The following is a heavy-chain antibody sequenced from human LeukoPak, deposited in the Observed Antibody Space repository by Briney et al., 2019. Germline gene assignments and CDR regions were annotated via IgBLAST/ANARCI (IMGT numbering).Heavy chain of an antibody. J-gene: IGHJ6*03. CDR2: INHSGST. Sequence: SETLSLTCAVSGGSFSGYYWSWIRQPPGKGLEWIGEINHSGSTNYNPSLKSRVTISVDTSKNQFSLKLSSVTAADTAVYYCARGGAVAGSYYYYMDVWGKGTTVTVSS. D-gene: IGHD6-19*01. CDR1: GGSFSGYY. CDR3: ARGGAVAGSYYYYMDV. V-gene: IGHV4-34*01.